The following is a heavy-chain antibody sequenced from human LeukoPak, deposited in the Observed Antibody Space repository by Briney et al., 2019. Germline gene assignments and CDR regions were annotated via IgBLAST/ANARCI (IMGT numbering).Heavy chain of an antibody. CDR3: ARSSSGWPLYFDW. CDR2: INPKSGGT. V-gene: IGHV1-2*02. J-gene: IGHJ4*02. Sequence: GASVKVSCTASGYTFTDYNLHWVRQAPGEGVEWMGWINPKSGGTKFAQKHQGGVTMTADTSIDTAYLELSNLKSDDTAIYYCARSSSGWPLYFDWWGQGTLVTVSS. CDR1: GYTFTDYN. D-gene: IGHD6-19*01.